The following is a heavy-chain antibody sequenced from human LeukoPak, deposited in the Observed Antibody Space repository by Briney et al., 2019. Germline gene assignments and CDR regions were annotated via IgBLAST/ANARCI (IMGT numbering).Heavy chain of an antibody. J-gene: IGHJ4*02. CDR1: GGTFSSYA. V-gene: IGHV1-69*05. CDR2: IIPIFGTA. CDR3: ARDQDYGGNRDY. Sequence: SVKVSCKASGGTFSSYAISWVRQAPGQGLEWMGRIIPIFGTANCAQKFQGRVTITTNESTSTVYMELSSLRSEDTAVYYCARDQDYGGNRDYWGQGTLVSVSS. D-gene: IGHD4-23*01.